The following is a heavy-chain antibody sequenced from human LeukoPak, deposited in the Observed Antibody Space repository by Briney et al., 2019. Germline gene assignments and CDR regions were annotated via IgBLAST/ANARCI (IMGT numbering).Heavy chain of an antibody. CDR3: ARRAVASQAFDI. D-gene: IGHD6-19*01. CDR1: GFTFGDYA. CDR2: IRSKAYSATA. Sequence: PGGSLRLSCTASGFTFGDYAMSWARQAPGKGLEWVGFIRSKAYSATAEYATSVKGRFSISRDDSKSIAYLQMNGLKTEDTAVYYCARRAVASQAFDIWGQGTMVTVSS. J-gene: IGHJ3*02. V-gene: IGHV3-49*04.